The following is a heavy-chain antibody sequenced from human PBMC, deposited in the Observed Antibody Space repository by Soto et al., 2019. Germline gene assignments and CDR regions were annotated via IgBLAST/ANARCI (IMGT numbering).Heavy chain of an antibody. V-gene: IGHV4-4*02. Sequence: SETLSLTCAVSGASIGSGGWRSWVRQPPGEGLEWIAEIFHDGNTNYSPSLKSRVTISVDKSQNQFSLNVYSVTAADTAVYYCARHEGWTGPDQWGQGTLVTVSS. CDR2: IFHDGNT. D-gene: IGHD2-8*02. CDR1: GASIGSGGW. CDR3: ARHEGWTGPDQ. J-gene: IGHJ5*02.